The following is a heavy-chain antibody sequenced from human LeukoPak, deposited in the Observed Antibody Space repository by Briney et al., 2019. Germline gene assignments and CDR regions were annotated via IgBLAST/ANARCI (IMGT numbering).Heavy chain of an antibody. CDR1: GFTFSDYA. V-gene: IGHV3-23*01. CDR3: AKSIVARWVTDC. D-gene: IGHD2/OR15-2a*01. J-gene: IGHJ4*02. Sequence: PGGSLRLSCAASGFTFSDYAVNWVRQAPGKGLEWVSGIHASGYSTDYADSVKGRFTVSRDNSKNILYLQMNSLRAEDTAIYFCAKSIVARWVTDCWGQGTLVTVSS. CDR2: IHASGYST.